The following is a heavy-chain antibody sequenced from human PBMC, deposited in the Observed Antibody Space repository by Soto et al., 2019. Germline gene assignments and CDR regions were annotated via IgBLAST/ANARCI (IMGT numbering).Heavy chain of an antibody. J-gene: IGHJ6*02. CDR2: ISGSGSTI. CDR1: GFTFSSSA. Sequence: EVQLLESGGGLVQPGGSLRLSCAASGFTFSSSAMNWVRQVPGKGLEWVSAISGSGSTIYYADSVKGRFTISRDNAKNSLYLQMNSLRAEDTAVYYCARGGNDFWSGYGLDVWGQGTTVTVSS. V-gene: IGHV3-48*03. D-gene: IGHD3-3*01. CDR3: ARGGNDFWSGYGLDV.